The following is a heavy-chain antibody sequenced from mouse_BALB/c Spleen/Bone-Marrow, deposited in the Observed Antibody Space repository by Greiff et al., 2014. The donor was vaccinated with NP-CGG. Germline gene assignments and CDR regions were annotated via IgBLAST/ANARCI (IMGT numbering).Heavy chain of an antibody. CDR2: IDPSDSYT. CDR1: GYTFTSYW. V-gene: IGHV1S127*01. J-gene: IGHJ1*01. Sequence: QVQLQQSGAELVKPGASVKMSCKASGYTFTSYWMHWVKQRPGQGLEWIGVIDPSDSYTSYNQKFKGKATLTVDTSSSTAYMQLSSLTSEDFAVYYCTRGDYDWYFDVWGAGTTVTVSS. D-gene: IGHD2-4*01. CDR3: TRGDYDWYFDV.